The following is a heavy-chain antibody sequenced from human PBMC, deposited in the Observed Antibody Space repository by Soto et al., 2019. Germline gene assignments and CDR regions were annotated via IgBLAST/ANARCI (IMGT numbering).Heavy chain of an antibody. V-gene: IGHV3-48*03. CDR2: ISSSGSTI. CDR1: GFIFSSFE. CDR3: ARQGTPYNGFDP. Sequence: GGSLRLSCAASGFIFSSFEMNWVRQAPGKGLEWVSYISSSGSTIYYADSVKGRFTISRDNAKNSLYLQVNSLRAEDTAVYYCARQGTPYNGFDPWGQGTLVTVSS. J-gene: IGHJ5*02.